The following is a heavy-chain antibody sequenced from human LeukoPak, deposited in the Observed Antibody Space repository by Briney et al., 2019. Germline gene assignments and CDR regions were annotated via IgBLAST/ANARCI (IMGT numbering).Heavy chain of an antibody. CDR1: GYSISSGYY. Sequence: PSETLSLTCTVSGYSISSGYYWGWIRQPPGKGLEWIGSIYHSGSTYYNLSLKSRVTISVDTSKNQFSLKLSSVTAADTAVYYCARDLIAVACFDYWGQGTQVTVSS. D-gene: IGHD6-19*01. CDR3: ARDLIAVACFDY. V-gene: IGHV4-38-2*02. CDR2: IYHSGST. J-gene: IGHJ4*02.